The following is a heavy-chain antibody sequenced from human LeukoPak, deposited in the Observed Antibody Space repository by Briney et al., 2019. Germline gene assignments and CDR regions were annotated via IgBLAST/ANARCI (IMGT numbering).Heavy chain of an antibody. D-gene: IGHD5-12*01. V-gene: IGHV4-34*01. Sequence: GSLRLSCAASGFTFSSYEMNWVRQAPGKGLEWIGEITHSGSTNYNPSLKSRVTISVDTSKNQFSLKLSSVTAADTAVYYCASHSGYDLNWFDPWGQGTLVTVSS. J-gene: IGHJ5*02. CDR3: ASHSGYDLNWFDP. CDR2: ITHSGST. CDR1: GFTFSSYE.